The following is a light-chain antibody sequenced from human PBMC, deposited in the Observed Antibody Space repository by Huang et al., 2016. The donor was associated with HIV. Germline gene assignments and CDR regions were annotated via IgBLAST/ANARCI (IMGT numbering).Light chain of an antibody. Sequence: AIQLTQSPSSLSASVGDRVTITCRASQDITNDLGWYQQKPGKAPKLLISAASTLRSGGPSRFRGSGSGTDFTLTISSLQPEDFATYFCLQDFTYPRTFGQGTRVEI. CDR3: LQDFTYPRT. V-gene: IGKV1-6*02. CDR2: AAS. J-gene: IGKJ1*01. CDR1: QDITND.